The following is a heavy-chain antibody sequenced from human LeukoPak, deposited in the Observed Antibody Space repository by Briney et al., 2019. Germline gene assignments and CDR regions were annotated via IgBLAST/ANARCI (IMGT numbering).Heavy chain of an antibody. CDR3: ARAPSEIGGYYPEYFRH. Sequence: GGSLRLSYAASGFTFSSYWMHWVRQAPGKELAWVSRIKSDGSTNYADSVKGRFTISRDNAKNTLSLQMNSLRAEDTGVYYCARAPSEIGGYYPEYFRHWGQGTLVTVSS. CDR1: GFTFSSYW. D-gene: IGHD3-22*01. CDR2: IKSDGST. J-gene: IGHJ1*01. V-gene: IGHV3-74*01.